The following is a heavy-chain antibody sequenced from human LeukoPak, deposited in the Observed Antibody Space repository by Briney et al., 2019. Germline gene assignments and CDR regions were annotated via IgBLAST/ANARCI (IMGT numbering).Heavy chain of an antibody. CDR3: ARIFADYGALDFDY. CDR1: GFTFSSYA. Sequence: PGRSLRLSCAASGFTFSSYAMSWVRQAPGKGLEWVSAISGSGGSTYYADSVKGRFTISRDNSKNTLYLQMNSLRAEDTAVYYCARIFADYGALDFDYWGQGTLVTVSS. J-gene: IGHJ4*02. D-gene: IGHD4-17*01. V-gene: IGHV3-23*01. CDR2: ISGSGGST.